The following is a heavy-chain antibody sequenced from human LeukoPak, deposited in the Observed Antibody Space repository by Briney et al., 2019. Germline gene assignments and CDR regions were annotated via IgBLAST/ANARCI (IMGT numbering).Heavy chain of an antibody. CDR1: GGSISSYY. V-gene: IGHV4-4*07. J-gene: IGHJ4*02. Sequence: SETLSLTCTVSGGSISSYYWSWIRQPAGKGLEWIGRIYTSGSTNYNPSLESRVTMSVDTSKNQFSLKLSSVTAADTAVYYCASLNDGSFIEGIDYWGQGTLVTVSS. D-gene: IGHD1-26*01. CDR3: ASLNDGSFIEGIDY. CDR2: IYTSGST.